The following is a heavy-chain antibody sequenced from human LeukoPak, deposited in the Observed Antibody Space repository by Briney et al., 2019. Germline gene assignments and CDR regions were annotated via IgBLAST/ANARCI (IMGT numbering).Heavy chain of an antibody. Sequence: SEPLSLPCAVFGGSFSGYYWTWIRQPPGKGREGVGEINDRGSTSYNPSLKSRVTISLDMSKNQFSLKLSSVTAADTAVYYCARGDYGSGTYRGVYYYYPMDVWGQGTTVTVSS. CDR1: GGSFSGYY. CDR3: ARGDYGSGTYRGVYYYYPMDV. CDR2: INDRGST. V-gene: IGHV4-34*01. J-gene: IGHJ6*02. D-gene: IGHD3-10*01.